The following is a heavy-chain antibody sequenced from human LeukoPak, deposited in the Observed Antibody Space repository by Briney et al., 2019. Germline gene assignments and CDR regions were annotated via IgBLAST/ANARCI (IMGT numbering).Heavy chain of an antibody. Sequence: SETLSLTCAVYGGSFSSYYWSWIRQPPGKGLEWIGYIYYSGSTNYNPSLKSRVTISVDTSKNQFSLKLSSVTAADTAVYYCAREKRGLVARYYFDYWGQGTLVTVSS. V-gene: IGHV4-59*01. J-gene: IGHJ4*02. CDR1: GGSFSSYY. CDR2: IYYSGST. D-gene: IGHD1-26*01. CDR3: AREKRGLVARYYFDY.